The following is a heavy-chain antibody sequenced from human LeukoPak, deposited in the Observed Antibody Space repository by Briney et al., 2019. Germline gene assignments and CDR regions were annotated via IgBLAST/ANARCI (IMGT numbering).Heavy chain of an antibody. Sequence: SVKVSCKASGGTFSSYAISWVRQAPGQGLEWMGGIIPIFGTANYAQKFQGRVTITTDESTSTAYMEQSSLRSEDTAVYYCASWGYCSSTSCYRMFAFDIWGQGTMVTVSS. D-gene: IGHD2-2*01. CDR3: ASWGYCSSTSCYRMFAFDI. V-gene: IGHV1-69*05. J-gene: IGHJ3*02. CDR1: GGTFSSYA. CDR2: IIPIFGTA.